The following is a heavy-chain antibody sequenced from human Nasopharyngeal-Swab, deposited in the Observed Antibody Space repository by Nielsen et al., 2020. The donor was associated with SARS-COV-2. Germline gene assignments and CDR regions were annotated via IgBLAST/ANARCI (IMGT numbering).Heavy chain of an antibody. Sequence: GESLKISCAASGFTFSSYAMSWVRQAPGKGLEWVSAISGSGGSTYYADSVKGRFTISRDNSKNTLYLQMNSLRAEDTAVYYCAKGTGYCSSTSCARKAYFDYWGQGTLVTVSS. D-gene: IGHD2-2*03. CDR3: AKGTGYCSSTSCARKAYFDY. V-gene: IGHV3-23*01. CDR1: GFTFSSYA. CDR2: ISGSGGST. J-gene: IGHJ4*02.